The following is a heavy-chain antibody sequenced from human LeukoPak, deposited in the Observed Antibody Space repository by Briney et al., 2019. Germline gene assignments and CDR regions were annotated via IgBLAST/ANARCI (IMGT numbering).Heavy chain of an antibody. CDR3: ARSSNYYGSGSYGAGVDY. V-gene: IGHV5-51*01. J-gene: IGHJ4*02. CDR2: IYPGDSDT. D-gene: IGHD3-10*01. CDR1: GSSFTSYW. Sequence: GASLKISCKGSGSSFTSYWIGWVRQLPGKGLEWMGIIYPGDSDTRYSPSFQGQVTISADKSISTAYLQWSSLKASDTAMYYCARSSNYYGSGSYGAGVDYWGQGTLVTVSS.